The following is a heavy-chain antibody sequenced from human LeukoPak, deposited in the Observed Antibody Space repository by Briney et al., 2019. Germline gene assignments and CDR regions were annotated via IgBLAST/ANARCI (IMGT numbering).Heavy chain of an antibody. CDR3: ARVGIRFLEQYYFDY. CDR1: GFTFSNYG. D-gene: IGHD3-3*01. J-gene: IGHJ4*02. Sequence: GGSLRLSFAASGFTFSNYGMHWVRQAPGKGLEWLSYISTSSSYIYYADSVKGRFTVSRDNAMNSLFLQMNSLIAEDTAVYYCARVGIRFLEQYYFDYWGQGTLVTVSS. V-gene: IGHV3-21*01. CDR2: ISTSSSYI.